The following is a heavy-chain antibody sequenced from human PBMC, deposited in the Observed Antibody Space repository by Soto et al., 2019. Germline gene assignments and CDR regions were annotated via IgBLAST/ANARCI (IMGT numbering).Heavy chain of an antibody. CDR1: GFTFSGSA. CDR2: IRGKVNNYAT. Sequence: EVQLVESGGGLVQPGGSLKLSCATSGFTFSGSAIHWVRQTPGKGLEWLGRIRGKVNNYATTYLESVKGRFFISRDESTNTAYLQMISLKTEDTAVYYCIRPMTPETTSDYWGQGTLVTVSS. CDR3: IRPMTPETTSDY. D-gene: IGHD4-17*01. J-gene: IGHJ4*02. V-gene: IGHV3-73*01.